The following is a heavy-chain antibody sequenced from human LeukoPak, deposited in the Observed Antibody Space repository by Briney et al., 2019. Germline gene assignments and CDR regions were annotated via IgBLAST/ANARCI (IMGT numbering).Heavy chain of an antibody. V-gene: IGHV3-23*01. Sequence: GGSLRLSCAASGFTFSSYAMSWVRQAPGKGLEWVLAISGSGGSTYYADSVKGRFTISRDNSKNTLYLQMNSLRAEDTAVYYCARDKSAAGVYYYYYGMDVWGQGTTVTVSS. CDR1: GFTFSSYA. D-gene: IGHD6-13*01. CDR2: ISGSGGST. CDR3: ARDKSAAGVYYYYYGMDV. J-gene: IGHJ6*02.